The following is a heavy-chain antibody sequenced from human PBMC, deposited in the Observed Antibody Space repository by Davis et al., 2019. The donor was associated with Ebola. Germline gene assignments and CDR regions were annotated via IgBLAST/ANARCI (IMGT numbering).Heavy chain of an antibody. Sequence: PGGSLRLSCAASGFTFSDYYMSWIRQAPGKGLECVSYISSSGSTIYHADSVKGRFTISRDNAKNSLYLQMNSLRVEDTAVYYCARDNYWKLDYWGQGILVTVSS. J-gene: IGHJ4*02. CDR3: ARDNYWKLDY. CDR1: GFTFSDYY. CDR2: ISSSGSTI. V-gene: IGHV3-11*04. D-gene: IGHD4-11*01.